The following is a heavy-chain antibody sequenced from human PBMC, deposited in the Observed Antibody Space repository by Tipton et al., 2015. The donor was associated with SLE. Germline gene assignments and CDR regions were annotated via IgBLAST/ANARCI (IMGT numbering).Heavy chain of an antibody. CDR3: ARGPDTIQGTFQH. J-gene: IGHJ1*01. CDR2: INHSGST. D-gene: IGHD3-3*01. Sequence: LSCAVYGGSFSGYYWSWIRQPPGKGLEWIGEINHSGSTNYNPSLKSRVTISVDTSKNQFSLKLSSVTAADTAVYYCARGPDTIQGTFQHWGQGTLVTVSS. V-gene: IGHV4-34*01. CDR1: GGSFSGYY.